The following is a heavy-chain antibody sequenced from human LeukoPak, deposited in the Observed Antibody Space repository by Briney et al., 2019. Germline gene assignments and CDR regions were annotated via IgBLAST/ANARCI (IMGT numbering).Heavy chain of an antibody. V-gene: IGHV1-69*04. D-gene: IGHD6-25*01. CDR3: ARDKSSSVPTRWSYYFDY. CDR1: GGTFSSYA. Sequence: SVKVSCKASGGTFSSYAISWVRQAPGQGLEWMGRIIPILGIANYAQKFQGRVTITADKSTSTAYMELSSLRAEDTAVYYCARDKSSSVPTRWSYYFDYWGQGTLVTVSS. J-gene: IGHJ4*02. CDR2: IIPILGIA.